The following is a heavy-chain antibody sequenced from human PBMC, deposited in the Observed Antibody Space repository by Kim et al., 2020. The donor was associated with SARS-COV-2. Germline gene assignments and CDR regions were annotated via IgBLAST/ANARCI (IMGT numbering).Heavy chain of an antibody. D-gene: IGHD3-10*01. J-gene: IGHJ3*02. CDR3: ARENFGSGKYAFDI. V-gene: IGHV4-30-2*05. Sequence: YHPSLKSRVIISVDPSNNQFSLKLSSLTAADTAVYYCARENFGSGKYAFDIWGRGTMVTVSS.